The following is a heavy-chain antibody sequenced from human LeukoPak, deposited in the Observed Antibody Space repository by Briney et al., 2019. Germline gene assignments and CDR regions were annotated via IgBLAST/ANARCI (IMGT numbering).Heavy chain of an antibody. CDR3: AKEPQVQLWSSPYYFDY. CDR2: ISYDGSNK. CDR1: GFTFSSYG. D-gene: IGHD5-18*01. J-gene: IGHJ4*02. V-gene: IGHV3-30*18. Sequence: GGSLRLSCAASGFTFSSYGMHWVRQAPGKGLEWVAVISYDGSNKYYADSVKGRFTISRDNSKNTLYLQMNSLRAEDTAVYYCAKEPQVQLWSSPYYFDYWGQGTLVTVSS.